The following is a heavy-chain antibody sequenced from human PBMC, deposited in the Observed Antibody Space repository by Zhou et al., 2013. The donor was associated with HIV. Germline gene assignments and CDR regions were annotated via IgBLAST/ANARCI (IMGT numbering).Heavy chain of an antibody. CDR3: ARAQGDILTEGYFDY. Sequence: QVQLLQSGAEVKKPGSSVKVSCKASGGTFSSYTVSWVRQAPGQGLEWMGGIIPIFGSVTYAQKFQGRVTINTDDSTSTAYMELSTLTSEDTAVYYCARAQGDILTEGYFDYWGQGTLVTVSS. CDR2: IIPIFGSV. D-gene: IGHD3-9*01. J-gene: IGHJ4*02. CDR1: GGTFSSYT. V-gene: IGHV1-69*05.